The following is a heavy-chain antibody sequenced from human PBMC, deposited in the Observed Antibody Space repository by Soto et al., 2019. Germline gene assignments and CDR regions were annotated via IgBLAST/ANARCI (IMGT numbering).Heavy chain of an antibody. CDR1: GYTFTSYA. J-gene: IGHJ5*02. CDR3: AREGCIQLWPGGFDP. Sequence: ASVKVSCKASGYTFTSYAMHWVRQAPGQRLEWMGWINAGNGNTKYSQKFQGRVTITRDTSASTAYMELSSLRSEDTAVYYCAREGCIQLWPGGFDPWGQGTLVTVS. D-gene: IGHD5-18*01. CDR2: INAGNGNT. V-gene: IGHV1-3*01.